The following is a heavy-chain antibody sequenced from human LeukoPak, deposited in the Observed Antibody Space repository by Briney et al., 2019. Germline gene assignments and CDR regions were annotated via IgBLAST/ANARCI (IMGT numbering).Heavy chain of an antibody. J-gene: IGHJ5*02. CDR2: TYYSGQT. CDR1: GGSFSSADYH. Sequence: SETLSLKCTVSGGSFSSADYHWGWIRQTPGKGLEWIGITYYSGQTCYNPSLRSRVIISIDTSTNHFSLKLTSVTAADTAVYYCARHKEWYDWLDPWSQGTLVVVSS. D-gene: IGHD2-8*01. V-gene: IGHV4-39*01. CDR3: ARHKEWYDWLDP.